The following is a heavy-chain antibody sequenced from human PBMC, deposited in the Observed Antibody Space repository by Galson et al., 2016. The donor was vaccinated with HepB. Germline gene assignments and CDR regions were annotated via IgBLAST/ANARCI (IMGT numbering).Heavy chain of an antibody. Sequence: ETLSLTCTVSGGSISNSRHYWGWIRQPPGKGLEWIASIYDSDTTYSKPSLESRVTISVDTAKNQFSLKLRSVTAADTAMYYCARHASTSGTTWLHNWFDAWGQGTLVAVSS. CDR1: GGSISNSRHY. V-gene: IGHV4-39*01. D-gene: IGHD2-2*01. CDR2: IYDSDTT. CDR3: ARHASTSGTTWLHNWFDA. J-gene: IGHJ5*02.